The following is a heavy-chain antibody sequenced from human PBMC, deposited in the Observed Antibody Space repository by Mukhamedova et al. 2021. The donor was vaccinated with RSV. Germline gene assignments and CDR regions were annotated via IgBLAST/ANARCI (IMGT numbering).Heavy chain of an antibody. CDR2: IKEDGSEQ. V-gene: IGHV3-7*01. D-gene: IGHD6-6*01. Sequence: GKGLEWVADIKEDGSEQYYVDSVKGRFTISRDNAKNSLYLQMNSLRAEDTAVYYCARDRPGRGKFDPWGQGTLVTVSS. CDR3: ARDRPGRGKFDP. J-gene: IGHJ5*02.